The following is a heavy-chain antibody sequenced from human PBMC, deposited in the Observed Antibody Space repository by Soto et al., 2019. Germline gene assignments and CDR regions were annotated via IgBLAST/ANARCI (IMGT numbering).Heavy chain of an antibody. CDR1: GYTFTGYY. J-gene: IGHJ6*02. CDR3: ARDRRVRGFIIGGGMDV. Sequence: APVQGSCRAAGYTFTGYYMHWVGQAPGQGLEWMGWINPKSGGTNYAQKFRGWVTMTRDTSISTAYMELSRLRSDDTAVYYCARDRRVRGFIIGGGMDVWGQGTTVTVS. CDR2: INPKSGGT. V-gene: IGHV1-2*04. D-gene: IGHD3-10*01.